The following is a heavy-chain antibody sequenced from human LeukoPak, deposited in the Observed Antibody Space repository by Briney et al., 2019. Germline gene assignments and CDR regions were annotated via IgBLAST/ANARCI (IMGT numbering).Heavy chain of an antibody. V-gene: IGHV3-21*01. CDR3: ARDSYDTSGYYYDY. J-gene: IGHJ4*02. Sequence: GGSLRLSCAASGFTFSSYSMNWVRQAPGKGLEWVSSISSSSSYIYYADSLKGRFTISRDNAKNSLYLQMNSLRAEDTAVYYCARDSYDTSGYYYDYWGQGTLVTVSS. CDR2: ISSSSSYI. CDR1: GFTFSSYS. D-gene: IGHD3-22*01.